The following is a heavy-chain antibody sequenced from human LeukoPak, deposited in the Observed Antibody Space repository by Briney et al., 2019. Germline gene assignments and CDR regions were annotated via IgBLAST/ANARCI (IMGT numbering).Heavy chain of an antibody. V-gene: IGHV3-23*01. J-gene: IGHJ4*02. CDR1: GFTLNNYA. CDR2: TSSSDAGT. Sequence: GGSLRLSCAASGFTLNNYAMSWVRQAPGKGLEWVSATSSSDAGTYHADSVRGRFTTSRDNSKNTLYLQMNSLRAEDAAVYYCARAPVTSCSGVLCYPFDYWGQGTLVTVSS. CDR3: ARAPVTSCSGVLCYPFDY. D-gene: IGHD2-15*01.